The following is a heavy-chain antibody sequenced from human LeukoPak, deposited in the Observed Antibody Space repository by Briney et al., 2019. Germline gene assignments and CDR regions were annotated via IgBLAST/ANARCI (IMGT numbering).Heavy chain of an antibody. D-gene: IGHD6-19*01. CDR1: GGSISSYY. CDR3: ARRGSSGWFDY. V-gene: IGHV4-59*08. CDR2: IYYTGTT. J-gene: IGHJ4*02. Sequence: SETLSLTCTVSGGSISSYYWGWIRQPPGKGLEWIGHIYYTGTTNYNSYLQSRVTMSVGTSKNQFSLRLSAVTAADPAVYYCARRGSSGWFDYWGQGTLVTVSS.